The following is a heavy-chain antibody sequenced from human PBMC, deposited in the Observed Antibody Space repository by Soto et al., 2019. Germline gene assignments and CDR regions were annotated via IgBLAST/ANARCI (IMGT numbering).Heavy chain of an antibody. Sequence: QVQLQQWGAGLLKPSETLSLTCAVYGGSFSGYYWSWIRQPPGKGLEWIGEINHSGSTNYNPSLKSRVTISVETSQNQFSLKLSSVTAAATAVYYCASSTTVTTGYFDYWGQGTLVTVSS. V-gene: IGHV4-34*01. J-gene: IGHJ4*02. D-gene: IGHD4-4*01. CDR3: ASSTTVTTGYFDY. CDR1: GGSFSGYY. CDR2: INHSGST.